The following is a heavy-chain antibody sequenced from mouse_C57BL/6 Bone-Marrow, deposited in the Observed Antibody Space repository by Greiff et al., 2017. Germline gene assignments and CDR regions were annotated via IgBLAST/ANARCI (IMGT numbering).Heavy chain of an antibody. CDR1: GYTFTSYW. D-gene: IGHD1-1*01. Sequence: QVQLQQPGAELVMPGASVKLSCKASGYTFTSYWMHWVKQRPGQGLEWIGEIDPSDSYTNYNQKFKGKSTLTVDKSSSTAYMQLSSLTSEDSAVYYCATTYYYGGGFDYWGQGTTLTVSS. CDR2: IDPSDSYT. CDR3: ATTYYYGGGFDY. J-gene: IGHJ2*01. V-gene: IGHV1-69*01.